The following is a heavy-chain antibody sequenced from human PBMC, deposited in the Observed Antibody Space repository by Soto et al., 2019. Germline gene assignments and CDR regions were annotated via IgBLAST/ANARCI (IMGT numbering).Heavy chain of an antibody. CDR2: IKEDGSDK. Sequence: EVQVVQSGGGLVQPGGSLRLSCVSSGLTFSRHWMTWVRQAPGKGLEWVANIKEDGSDKYYVDSVKGQFTISRDNAKNSLFLQMNSLRVEDTAVYYCVHYYFGLGPDYWGQGSLVTVSS. V-gene: IGHV3-7*01. J-gene: IGHJ4*02. D-gene: IGHD3-10*01. CDR1: GLTFSRHW. CDR3: VHYYFGLGPDY.